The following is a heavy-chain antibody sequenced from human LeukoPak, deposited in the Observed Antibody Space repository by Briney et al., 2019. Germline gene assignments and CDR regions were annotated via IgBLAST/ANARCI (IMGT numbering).Heavy chain of an antibody. CDR2: INPYNGNT. CDR1: GYSFTDYG. D-gene: IGHD2-2*02. J-gene: IGHJ4*02. V-gene: IGHV1-18*01. CDR3: ARDLYTGTYLDN. Sequence: ASVKVSCMASGYSFTDYGFSWVRQAPGQGFEWMGWINPYNGNTNYAEKLRGRVTMATDTSTTTAYMELRSLRSDDTAVYYCARDLYTGTYLDNWGQGTLVTVSS.